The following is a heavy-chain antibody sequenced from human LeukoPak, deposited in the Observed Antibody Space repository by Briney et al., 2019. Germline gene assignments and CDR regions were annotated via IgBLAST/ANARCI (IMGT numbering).Heavy chain of an antibody. V-gene: IGHV1-2*02. D-gene: IGHD5-18*01. Sequence: ASVKVSCKASGYTFTGYYMHWVRQAPGQGLEWMGWINPNSGGTNYAQKFQGRGTMTRDTDISTAYMELSRLRSDDTAVYYCARVPSKIQLWYYHWFDPWGQGTLVTVSS. CDR2: INPNSGGT. CDR3: ARVPSKIQLWYYHWFDP. CDR1: GYTFTGYY. J-gene: IGHJ5*02.